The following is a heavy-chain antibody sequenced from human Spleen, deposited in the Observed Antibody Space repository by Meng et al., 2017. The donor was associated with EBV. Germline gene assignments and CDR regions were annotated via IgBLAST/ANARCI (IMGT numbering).Heavy chain of an antibody. V-gene: IGHV1-24*01. J-gene: IGHJ4*02. D-gene: IGHD3-3*01. CDR2: FDPEDVEI. CDR3: ATGRYEGYDYYFEY. CDR1: DKTHTEYY. Sequence: QVPLVQSWADVKKPRASLKVSCKIDDKTHTEYYMHWVRQAPGKGLEWIGNFDPEDVEIIYAQKFQGRVTMTQYTSTYTAYMELSNLRSEDTAVYYCATGRYEGYDYYFEYWGQGTLVTVSS.